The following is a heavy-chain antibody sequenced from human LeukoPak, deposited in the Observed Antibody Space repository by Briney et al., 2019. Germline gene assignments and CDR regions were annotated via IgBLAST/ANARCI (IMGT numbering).Heavy chain of an antibody. CDR1: GFTFSSYS. CDR2: ISSSSSTI. CDR3: AKDSSGYLGGYFQH. J-gene: IGHJ1*01. Sequence: GGSLRLSCAASGFTFSSYSMNWVRQAPGKGLEWVSYISSSSSTIYYADSVKGRFTISRDNAKNSLYLQMNSLRDEDTAVYYCAKDSSGYLGGYFQHWGQGTLVTVSS. V-gene: IGHV3-48*02. D-gene: IGHD3-22*01.